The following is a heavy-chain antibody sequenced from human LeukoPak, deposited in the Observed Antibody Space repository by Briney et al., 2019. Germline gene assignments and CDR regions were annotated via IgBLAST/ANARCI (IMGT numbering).Heavy chain of an antibody. CDR3: AREDPAARRMKPNTMISFGFDP. Sequence: PSETLSLTCTVSGGSISSHYWSWIRQPPGKGLEWIGYIYYSGSTNYNPSLKSRVTISADTSKNQFSLKLSSVNAADTAEYYCAREDPAARRMKPNTMISFGFDPWGQGTLVTVSS. CDR1: GGSISSHY. D-gene: IGHD6-6*01. V-gene: IGHV4-59*11. J-gene: IGHJ5*02. CDR2: IYYSGST.